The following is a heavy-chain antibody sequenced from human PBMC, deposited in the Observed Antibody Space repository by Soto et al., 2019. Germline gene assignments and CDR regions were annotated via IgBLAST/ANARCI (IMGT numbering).Heavy chain of an antibody. CDR1: GGSISSSSYY. CDR2: IYYSGST. J-gene: IGHJ5*02. V-gene: IGHV4-39*01. CDR3: ARHLSFTGTTYWFDP. Sequence: PSETLSLTCTVSGGSISSSSYYWGWIRQPPGKGLEWIGGIYYSGSTYYNPSLKSRVTISVDTSKNQFSLKLSSVTAADTAVYYCARHLSFTGTTYWFDPWGQVTLVTVSS. D-gene: IGHD1-7*01.